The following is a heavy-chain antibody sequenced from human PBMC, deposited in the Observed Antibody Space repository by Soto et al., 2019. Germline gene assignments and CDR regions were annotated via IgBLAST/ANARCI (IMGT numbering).Heavy chain of an antibody. CDR2: IYHSGST. CDR1: GGSIGSTNW. J-gene: IGHJ5*02. V-gene: IGHV4-4*02. Sequence: QVQLQESGPGLVKPSGTLSLTCAVSGGSIGSTNWWSWVRQPPGKGLEWIGEIYHSGSTNYNPSLKSRVTISVDKSNNQFSLKLTSVTAADTAVYYCARDRGIGAAGSWGQGTLVTVSS. D-gene: IGHD6-13*01. CDR3: ARDRGIGAAGS.